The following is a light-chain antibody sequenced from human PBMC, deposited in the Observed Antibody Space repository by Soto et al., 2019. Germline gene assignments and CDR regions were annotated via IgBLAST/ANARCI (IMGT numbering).Light chain of an antibody. J-gene: IGKJ2*03. CDR2: ATS. CDR3: QQYGDGNSPRYS. Sequence: EVVLTQSPGTLSLSPGERVTVSCRASQSISSLYLAWYQQKPGQAPRLLIYATSNRATGIPDRLRGSGSGTDFTLTITRLEPEDFAVYYCQQYGDGNSPRYSFGQGTRLDIK. CDR1: QSISSLY. V-gene: IGKV3-20*01.